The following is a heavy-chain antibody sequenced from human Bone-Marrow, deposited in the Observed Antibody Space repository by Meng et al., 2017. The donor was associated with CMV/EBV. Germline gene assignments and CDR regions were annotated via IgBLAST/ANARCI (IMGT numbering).Heavy chain of an antibody. Sequence: ASVKVSCKASGYTFTAYYIHWVRQAPGQGLEWMGWINPDSGSPNYAQKFQGRVTMTRDTSISTAYMELSRLRSDDTAVYYCAREGVVPAATPFDPWGQGTTVTVSS. J-gene: IGHJ6*02. V-gene: IGHV1-2*02. CDR2: INPDSGSP. CDR1: GYTFTAYY. D-gene: IGHD2-2*01. CDR3: AREGVVPAATPFDP.